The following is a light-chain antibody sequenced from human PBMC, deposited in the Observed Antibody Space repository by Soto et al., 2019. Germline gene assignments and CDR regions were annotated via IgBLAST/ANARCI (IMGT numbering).Light chain of an antibody. CDR3: QQYDSLPPT. V-gene: IGKV1-33*01. J-gene: IGKJ4*01. CDR2: DAA. CDR1: QDLNRY. Sequence: DIQLTQSPSSLSASVGDRVTITCQASQDLNRYVNWYQQQLGKAPKLLMFDAATLESGVPSRFSGSGSGTEFTLTISSLQPEDFATYFFQQYDSLPPTFGGGTKVDIQ.